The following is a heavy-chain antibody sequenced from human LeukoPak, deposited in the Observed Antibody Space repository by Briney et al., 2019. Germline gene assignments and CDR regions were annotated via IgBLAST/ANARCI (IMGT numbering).Heavy chain of an antibody. CDR2: IIPIFGTA. Sequence: AASVKVSCKASGGTFSSYAISWVRQAPGQGLEWMGGIIPIFGTANYAQKFQGRVTITADESTSTAYMELSSLRSEDTAVYYCARDQDFWSPPGDWGQGTLVTVSS. D-gene: IGHD3-3*01. V-gene: IGHV1-69*01. CDR3: ARDQDFWSPPGD. CDR1: GGTFSSYA. J-gene: IGHJ4*02.